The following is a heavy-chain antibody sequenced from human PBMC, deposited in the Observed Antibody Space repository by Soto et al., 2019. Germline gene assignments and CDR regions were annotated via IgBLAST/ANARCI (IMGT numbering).Heavy chain of an antibody. V-gene: IGHV1-3*01. Sequence: QVQLVQSGAEVKKPGASVKVSCKASGYTFTSYAMHWVRQAPGQRLEWMGWINAGNGNTKYSQKFHGRVTITRDTTASTAYMELSSLKSEDTPVYYCARIHYDFWRGYYTQPRVYDAFDIWGQGTMVTVSS. CDR2: INAGNGNT. J-gene: IGHJ3*02. D-gene: IGHD3-3*01. CDR1: GYTFTSYA. CDR3: ARIHYDFWRGYYTQPRVYDAFDI.